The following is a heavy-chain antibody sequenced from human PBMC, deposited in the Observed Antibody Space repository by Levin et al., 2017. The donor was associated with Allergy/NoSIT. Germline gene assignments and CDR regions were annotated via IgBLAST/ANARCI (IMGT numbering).Heavy chain of an antibody. CDR1: GYTFTSYA. CDR2: INAGNGNT. J-gene: IGHJ6*02. Sequence: GESLKISCKASGYTFTSYAMHWVRQAPGQRLEWMGWINAGNGNTKYSQKFQGRVTITRDTSASTAYMELSSLRSEDTAVYYCARDYDFWDGMDVWGQGTTVTVSS. D-gene: IGHD3-3*01. V-gene: IGHV1-3*01. CDR3: ARDYDFWDGMDV.